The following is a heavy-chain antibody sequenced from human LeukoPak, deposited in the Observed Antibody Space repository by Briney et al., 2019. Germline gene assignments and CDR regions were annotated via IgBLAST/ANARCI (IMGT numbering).Heavy chain of an antibody. Sequence: GGSLRLSCAASGFTVSNNYMSWVRQPPGKGLEWVSTVYAGGSTYYADSVEGRFTISRDTSKNTLYLQVNSLSGEDTAVYFCARGTVTSSPPYYYGMDVWGQGTTVTVSS. J-gene: IGHJ6*02. CDR3: ARGTVTSSPPYYYGMDV. CDR1: GFTVSNNY. V-gene: IGHV3-53*03. D-gene: IGHD4-17*01. CDR2: VYAGGST.